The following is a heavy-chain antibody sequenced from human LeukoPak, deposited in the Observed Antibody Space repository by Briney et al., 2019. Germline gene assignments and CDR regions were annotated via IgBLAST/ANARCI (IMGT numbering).Heavy chain of an antibody. Sequence: SETLSLTCTVSGGSISSGDYYWSWIRQPPGKGLEWIGYIYYSGSTYYNPSLKSRVTISVDTSKNQFSLKLSSVTAADTAVYYCARSSSIAARPRIDYWGQGTLVTVSS. CDR1: GGSISSGDYY. CDR2: IYYSGST. CDR3: ARSSSIAARPRIDY. J-gene: IGHJ4*02. D-gene: IGHD6-6*01. V-gene: IGHV4-30-4*01.